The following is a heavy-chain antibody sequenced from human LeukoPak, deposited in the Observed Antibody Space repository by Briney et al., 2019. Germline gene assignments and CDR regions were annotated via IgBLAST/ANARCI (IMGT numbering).Heavy chain of an antibody. CDR1: GGSISSGSYY. CDR3: ARIVVPAAISSYLGYYYYYMDV. J-gene: IGHJ6*03. D-gene: IGHD2-2*01. CDR2: IYTSGST. V-gene: IGHV4-61*02. Sequence: SETLSLTCTVSGGSISSGSYYWSWIRQPAGKGLEWIGRIYTSGSTNYNPSLKSRVTISVDTSKNQFSLKLSSVTAADTAVYYCARIVVPAAISSYLGYYYYYMDVWGKGTTVTVSS.